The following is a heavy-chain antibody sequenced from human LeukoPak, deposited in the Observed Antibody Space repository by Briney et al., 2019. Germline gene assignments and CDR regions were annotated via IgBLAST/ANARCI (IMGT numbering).Heavy chain of an antibody. CDR2: ISYDGSNK. Sequence: GGSLRLPCAASGFTFSSYAMHWVRQAPGKGLEWVAVISYDGSNKYYADSVKGRFTISRDNSKNTLYLQMNSLRAEDTAVYYCARGIYSGYDCLDYWGQGTLVTVSS. D-gene: IGHD5-12*01. V-gene: IGHV3-30*04. CDR1: GFTFSSYA. CDR3: ARGIYSGYDCLDY. J-gene: IGHJ4*02.